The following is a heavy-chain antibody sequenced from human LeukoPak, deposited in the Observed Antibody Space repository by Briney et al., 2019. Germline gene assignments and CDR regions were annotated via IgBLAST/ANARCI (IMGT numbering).Heavy chain of an antibody. CDR1: XX. CDR2: IYHSGTT. CDR3: XXXXXYGSGSYYN. J-gene: IGHJ4*02. V-gene: IGHV4-38-2*01. D-gene: IGHD3-10*01. Sequence: XXXXXIRXXPGXXXXWIGSIYHSGTTYYNPSLKRRVTISVXXXKXXXSXKLSSVTAGDTAVYYCXXXXXYGSGSYYNLGQGTLVTVSS.